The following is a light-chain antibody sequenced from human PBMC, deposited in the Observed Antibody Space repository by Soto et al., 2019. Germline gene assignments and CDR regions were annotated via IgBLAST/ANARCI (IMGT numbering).Light chain of an antibody. CDR1: SFNIGNNY. V-gene: IGLV1-51*01. CDR2: DNN. J-gene: IGLJ2*01. Sequence: QSVLTQPPSVSAAPGQAVTISCSGSSFNIGNNYVSWYQQLPGTAPKLLIYDNNKRPSGIPDRFSGSKSGTSATLGISGLQTGDEADYYCGTWDSSLSGVVIGGGTKLTVL. CDR3: GTWDSSLSGVV.